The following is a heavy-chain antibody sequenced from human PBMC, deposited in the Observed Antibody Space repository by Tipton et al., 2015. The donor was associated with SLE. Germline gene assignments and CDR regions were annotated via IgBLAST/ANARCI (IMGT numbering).Heavy chain of an antibody. Sequence: RSLRLSCAASGFTFSSNAMHWVRQAPGKGLEWVAVISYDGSNKYYADSVKGRFTMSRDNSKNTVYLQMSSLRAEDTAVFYCARDRLAYRFWIDPFDIWGQGTMVTVSS. D-gene: IGHD3-3*01. CDR1: GFTFSSNA. CDR3: ARDRLAYRFWIDPFDI. J-gene: IGHJ3*02. CDR2: ISYDGSNK. V-gene: IGHV3-30*14.